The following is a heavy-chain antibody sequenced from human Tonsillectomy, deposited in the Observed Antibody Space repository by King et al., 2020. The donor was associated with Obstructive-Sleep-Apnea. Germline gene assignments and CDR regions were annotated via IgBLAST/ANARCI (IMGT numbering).Heavy chain of an antibody. CDR2: INSAGRPT. CDR3: VRSVDGNYGRFDY. V-gene: IGHV3-74*01. J-gene: IGHJ4*02. CDR1: GFTFITYG. Sequence: VQLVESGGGLVQPGGSLRLSCAASGFTFITYGMHWVRQAPGMGLFCVSRINSAGRPTIYADSVKGRFTISRDNAKNTLYLQMNSLRAEDTGVYYCVRSVDGNYGRFDYWGQGALVTVSS. D-gene: IGHD1-7*01.